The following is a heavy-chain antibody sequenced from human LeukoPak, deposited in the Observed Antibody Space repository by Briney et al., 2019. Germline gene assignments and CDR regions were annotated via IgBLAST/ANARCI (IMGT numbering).Heavy chain of an antibody. J-gene: IGHJ1*01. Sequence: SVKVSCKASGGTFSSYAISWVRQAPGQGLEWMGRIIPIFGTANYAQKFQGRVTITTDESTSTAYMELSSLRSDDTAVYYCARGGWERGYFQHWGQGTLVTVSS. D-gene: IGHD1-26*01. CDR1: GGTFSSYA. CDR2: IIPIFGTA. V-gene: IGHV1-69*05. CDR3: ARGGWERGYFQH.